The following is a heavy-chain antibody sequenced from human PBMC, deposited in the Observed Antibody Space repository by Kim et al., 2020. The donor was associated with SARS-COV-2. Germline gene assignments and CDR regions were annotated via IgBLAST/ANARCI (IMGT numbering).Heavy chain of an antibody. J-gene: IGHJ4*02. Sequence: NDAQKFPGRVTLTADESTSTAYMELSSLRSEDTAVYYCARSRGSSGGDYWGQGTLVTVSS. V-gene: IGHV1-69*01. CDR3: ARSRGSSGGDY. D-gene: IGHD6-19*01.